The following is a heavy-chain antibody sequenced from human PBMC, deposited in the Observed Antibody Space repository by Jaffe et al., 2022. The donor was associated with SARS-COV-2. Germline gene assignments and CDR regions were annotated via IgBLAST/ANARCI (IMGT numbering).Heavy chain of an antibody. CDR3: ARLPMPEDYGLEYYFDY. CDR2: IYPGDSDT. CDR1: GYSFTSYW. V-gene: IGHV5-51*01. D-gene: IGHD4-17*01. Sequence: EVQLVQSGAEVKKPGESLKISCKGSGYSFTSYWIGWVRQMPGKGLEWMGIIYPGDSDTRYSPSFQGQVTISADKSISTAYLQWSSLKASDTAMYYCARLPMPEDYGLEYYFDYWGQGTLVTVSS. J-gene: IGHJ4*02.